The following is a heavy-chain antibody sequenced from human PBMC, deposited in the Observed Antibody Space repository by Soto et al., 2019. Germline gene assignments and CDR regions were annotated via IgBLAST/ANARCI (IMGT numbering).Heavy chain of an antibody. Sequence: SETLSLTCGVYGGSLSNYYWSWIRQSPGKGLEWIGEISHSGVTNHNPSLKSRVTISVDTSKSQFSLKLSSVTAADTAVYYCARELLFYDSDGFSWDDAFDIWGQGTMVTVSS. CDR2: ISHSGVT. CDR3: ARELLFYDSDGFSWDDAFDI. D-gene: IGHD3-22*01. CDR1: GGSLSNYY. J-gene: IGHJ3*02. V-gene: IGHV4-34*01.